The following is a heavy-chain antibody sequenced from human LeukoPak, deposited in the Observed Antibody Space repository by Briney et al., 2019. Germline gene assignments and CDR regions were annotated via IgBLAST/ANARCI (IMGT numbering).Heavy chain of an antibody. CDR1: GFTFSSYS. CDR3: ARVGSGSYRIDY. D-gene: IGHD1-26*01. Sequence: GGSLRLSCAASGFTFSSYSMNWVRQTPGKGLEWISYISSGSGTTYYGDSVQGRFTISRDNAKNSLYLQMNSLRAEDTAVYYCARVGSGSYRIDYWGQGTLVTVSS. V-gene: IGHV3-48*04. J-gene: IGHJ4*02. CDR2: ISSGSGTT.